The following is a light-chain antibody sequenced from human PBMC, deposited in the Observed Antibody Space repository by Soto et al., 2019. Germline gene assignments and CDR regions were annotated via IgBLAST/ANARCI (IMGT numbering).Light chain of an antibody. CDR1: SSDVGAYNY. CDR3: SSYTSISTPYV. V-gene: IGLV2-14*01. J-gene: IGLJ1*01. Sequence: QSVLTQPASVSGSPGQSITISCTGTSSDVGAYNYVSWYQQHPGKAPKLMIYEVSNRPSGVSNRFPGSKSGNTASLTISGLQAEDEADYYCSSYTSISTPYVFGTGTKVTVL. CDR2: EVS.